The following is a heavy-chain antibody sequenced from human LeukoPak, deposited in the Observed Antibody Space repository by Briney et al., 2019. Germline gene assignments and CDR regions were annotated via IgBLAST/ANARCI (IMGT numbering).Heavy chain of an antibody. J-gene: IGHJ2*01. Sequence: SETLSLTCTVSGGSISSYYWSWIRQPPGKGLEWIGYIYYSGSTNYNPSLKSRVTISVDTSKNQFSLKLSSVTAADTAVYYCAGHISTVVVPAAPWYFDLWGRGTLVTVSS. CDR3: AGHISTVVVPAAPWYFDL. D-gene: IGHD2-2*01. V-gene: IGHV4-59*08. CDR1: GGSISSYY. CDR2: IYYSGST.